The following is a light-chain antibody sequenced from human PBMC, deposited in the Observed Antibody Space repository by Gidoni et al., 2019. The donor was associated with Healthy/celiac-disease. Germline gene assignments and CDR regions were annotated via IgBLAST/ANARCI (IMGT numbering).Light chain of an antibody. J-gene: IGKJ4*01. Sequence: EIVLTQSPATLSLSPGERATLSCRASQSVSSYLAWYQQKPGQAPRILIYDASNRATGIPARFSGSGSRTDFTLTISSLEPEDFAVYYCQQRSNWPLTFGGGTKVEIK. CDR3: QQRSNWPLT. V-gene: IGKV3-11*01. CDR2: DAS. CDR1: QSVSSY.